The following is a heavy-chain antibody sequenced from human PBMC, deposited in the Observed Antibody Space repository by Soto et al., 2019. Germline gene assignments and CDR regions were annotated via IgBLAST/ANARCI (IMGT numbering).Heavy chain of an antibody. CDR1: GYTFTSYD. V-gene: IGHV1-8*01. J-gene: IGHJ3*02. D-gene: IGHD6-13*01. CDR2: MNPNSGNT. Sequence: ASVKVSCKASGYTFTSYDINWVRQATGQGLEWMGWMNPNSGNTGYAQKFQGRVTMTRNTSISTAYMELSSLRSEDTAGYYCARGYDSSSWYDDFDIWGQGTMGTVSS. CDR3: ARGYDSSSWYDDFDI.